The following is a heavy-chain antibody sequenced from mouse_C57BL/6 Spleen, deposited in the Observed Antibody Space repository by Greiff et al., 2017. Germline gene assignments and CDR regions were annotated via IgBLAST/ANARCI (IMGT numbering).Heavy chain of an antibody. CDR2: IDPETGGT. J-gene: IGHJ4*01. CDR3: TRKGYDYDGGYYAMDY. CDR1: GYTFTDYE. D-gene: IGHD2-4*01. V-gene: IGHV1-15*01. Sequence: VKLVESGAELVRPGASVTLSCKASGYTFTDYEMHWVQQTPVHGLEWIGAIDPETGGTAYNQKFKGKAILTADKSYSTAYMGLRSLTSEDAAVDYCTRKGYDYDGGYYAMDYWGQGTSVTVSS.